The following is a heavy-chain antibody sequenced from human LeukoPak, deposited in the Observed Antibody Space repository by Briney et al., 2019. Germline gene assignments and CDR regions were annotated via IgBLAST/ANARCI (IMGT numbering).Heavy chain of an antibody. CDR1: GFNFKNYW. CDR2: MKNDGSEK. CDR3: ARDQYSGSYFDY. J-gene: IGHJ4*02. Sequence: GGSLRLSCAASGFNFKNYWMSWVRQAPGKGLEWVASMKNDGSEKYYVDSVKGRFTISRDNTKNSLYLQMNSLRAEDTAVYYCARDQYSGSYFDYWGQGTLVTVSS. D-gene: IGHD1-26*01. V-gene: IGHV3-7*01.